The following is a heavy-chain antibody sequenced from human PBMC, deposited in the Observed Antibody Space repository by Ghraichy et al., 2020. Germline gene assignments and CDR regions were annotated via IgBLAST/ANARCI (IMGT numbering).Heavy chain of an antibody. J-gene: IGHJ4*02. Sequence: SETLSLTCTVSGGSISSYYWSWIRQPAGKGLEWIGRIYTSGSTNYNPSLKSRVTMSVDTSKNQFSLKLSSVTAADTAVYYCASATWDSSGYYPVGVYWGQGTLVTVSS. CDR2: IYTSGST. CDR3: ASATWDSSGYYPVGVY. V-gene: IGHV4-4*07. D-gene: IGHD3-22*01. CDR1: GGSISSYY.